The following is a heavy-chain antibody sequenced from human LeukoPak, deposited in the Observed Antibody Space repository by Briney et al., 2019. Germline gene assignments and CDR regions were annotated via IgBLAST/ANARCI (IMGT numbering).Heavy chain of an antibody. CDR2: ITGSSGST. CDR3: ASTVVPASIDAFAV. V-gene: IGHV3-23*01. J-gene: IGHJ3*01. D-gene: IGHD2-2*01. CDR1: GFTFSSYA. Sequence: PGGSLRLSCVVSGFTFSSYAMSWVRQAPGRGLEWVSGITGSSGSTYYADSAKGRFTISRDNSKNTLYVQLNSLRAEDTAVYYCASTVVPASIDAFAVWGQGTMVTVSS.